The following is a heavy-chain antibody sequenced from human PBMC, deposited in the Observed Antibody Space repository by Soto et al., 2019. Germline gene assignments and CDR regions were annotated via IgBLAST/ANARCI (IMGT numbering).Heavy chain of an antibody. J-gene: IGHJ5*02. D-gene: IGHD1-26*01. CDR1: GFIFENFG. CDR2: ISGSGFKK. Sequence: GGSLRLSCAASGFIFENFGMSWVRQAPGKGLEWISSISGSGFKKYYADSVKGRFTISRDNSKSTVYLELNNLSAEDTAVYHCAKNQGVELVPLASVDWFDPWGQGSVVTVSS. V-gene: IGHV3-23*01. CDR3: AKNQGVELVPLASVDWFDP.